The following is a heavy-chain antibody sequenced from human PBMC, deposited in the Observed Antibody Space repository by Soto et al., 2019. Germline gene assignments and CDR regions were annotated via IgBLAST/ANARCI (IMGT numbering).Heavy chain of an antibody. CDR1: GFTFSSYG. V-gene: IGHV3-33*01. D-gene: IGHD2-15*01. CDR2: IWYDGSNK. CDR3: AREGYCSGGVCYSDY. Sequence: ESGGGVVQPERSLRLSCAASGFTFSSYGMHWVRQAPGTGLEWVAVIWYDGSNKYYADSVKGRFTISRDNSKNTLYLQMNSLRAEDTAVYYCAREGYCSGGVCYSDYWGQGTLVTVSS. J-gene: IGHJ4*02.